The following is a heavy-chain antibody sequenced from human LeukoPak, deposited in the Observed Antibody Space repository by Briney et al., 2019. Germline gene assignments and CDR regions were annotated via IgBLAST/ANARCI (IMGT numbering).Heavy chain of an antibody. J-gene: IGHJ5*02. CDR2: INPNSGGT. CDR3: ARDPFVVVAWYP. Sequence: RASVKVSCKASGYTFTGYYMHWVRQAPGQGLEWMGWINPNSGGTNYAQKFQGRVTMTRDTSISTAYMELSRLRSDDTAVYYCARDPFVVVAWYPWGQGTLVTVSS. CDR1: GYTFTGYY. D-gene: IGHD2-15*01. V-gene: IGHV1-2*02.